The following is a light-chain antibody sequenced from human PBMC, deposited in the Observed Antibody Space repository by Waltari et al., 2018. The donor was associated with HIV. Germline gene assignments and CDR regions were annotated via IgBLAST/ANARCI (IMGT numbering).Light chain of an antibody. V-gene: IGLV4-69*01. CDR1: SGHSDYA. Sequence: QPVVTQSPSAAASLGASVKLTCTLSSGHSDYAIAWHQQHPQKGPRYLMRLNTDGSHYKGDGIPVRFSGSSAGAERYLIISSLQSGDEADYYCQTWDTGIIMFGGGTKLTVL. J-gene: IGLJ3*02. CDR2: LNTDGSH. CDR3: QTWDTGIIM.